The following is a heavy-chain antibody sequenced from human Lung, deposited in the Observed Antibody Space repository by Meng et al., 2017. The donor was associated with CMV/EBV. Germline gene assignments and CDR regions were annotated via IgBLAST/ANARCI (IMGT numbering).Heavy chain of an antibody. D-gene: IGHD1-14*01. V-gene: IGHV2-5*02. Sequence: QLTLTESGPTLVTPTQALTLSCTFSGFSLSTSEVGVGWIRQPPGKALEWLAVIYWDDDKRYSPSPKSRLTITKDTSKNQVVLTLTNMDPVDTATYYCALFTGSWFDPWGQGTLVTVSS. CDR3: ALFTGSWFDP. J-gene: IGHJ5*02. CDR1: GFSLSTSEVG. CDR2: IYWDDDK.